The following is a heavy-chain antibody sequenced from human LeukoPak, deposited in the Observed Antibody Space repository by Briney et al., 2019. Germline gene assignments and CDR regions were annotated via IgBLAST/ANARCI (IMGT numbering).Heavy chain of an antibody. J-gene: IGHJ4*02. CDR1: GLTFSNHP. Sequence: GGSLRLSCAASGLTFSNHPMSWVRQAPGKGLMWVSRIEGDGNRITYADSVKGRFTISRDNAKNTLYLQMNSLRAEDTAVYYCTRDWRNLGYDYWGQGTLVTVSS. D-gene: IGHD5-12*01. CDR3: TRDWRNLGYDY. V-gene: IGHV3-74*01. CDR2: IEGDGNRI.